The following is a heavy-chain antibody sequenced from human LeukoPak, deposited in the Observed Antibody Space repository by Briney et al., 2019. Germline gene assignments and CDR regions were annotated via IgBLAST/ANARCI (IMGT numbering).Heavy chain of an antibody. CDR3: ARGEWLRFGNYYYYGMDV. D-gene: IGHD5-12*01. CDR1: GYTFTGNY. V-gene: IGHV1-2*02. Sequence: ASVKVSCKASGYTFTGNYMHWVRQAPGQGLEWMGWINPNSGGTNYAQKFQGRVTMTRDTSISTTYMELSRLRSDDTAVYYCARGEWLRFGNYYYYGMDVWGQGTTVTVSS. J-gene: IGHJ6*02. CDR2: INPNSGGT.